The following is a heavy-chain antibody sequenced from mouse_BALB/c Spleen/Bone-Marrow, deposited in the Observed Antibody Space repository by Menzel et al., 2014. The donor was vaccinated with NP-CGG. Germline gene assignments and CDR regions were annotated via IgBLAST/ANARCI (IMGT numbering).Heavy chain of an antibody. CDR1: GHTFSTYW. V-gene: IGHV1-7*01. CDR3: AMITFTMDY. CDR2: INPSIRYA. Sequence: QVQLQQSGAELAKPGASVKMSCKASGHTFSTYWMHWVKQRPGQGLEWIGYINPSIRYADYVQKFKDKATLTADNSSSIVYMQSSSLTSEDSAIYYCAMITFTMDYWGQGTSVTVSS. J-gene: IGHJ4*01. D-gene: IGHD2-4*01.